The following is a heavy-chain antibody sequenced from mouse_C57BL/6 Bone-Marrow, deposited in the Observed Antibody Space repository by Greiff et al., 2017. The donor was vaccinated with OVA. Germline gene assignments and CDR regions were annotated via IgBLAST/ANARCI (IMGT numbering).Heavy chain of an antibody. D-gene: IGHD2-3*01. V-gene: IGHV1-76*01. J-gene: IGHJ2*01. CDR3: ARDDGYFFEY. CDR1: GYTFTDHY. Sequence: QVQLKESGAEVVRPGASVKLSCKASGYTFTDHYINWVKQRPGQGLEWIARIYPGSGNTYYNEKFKGKATLTAEKSSNTAYMQLSSLTSEDSAVYFCARDDGYFFEYWGQGTTLTFSS. CDR2: IYPGSGNT.